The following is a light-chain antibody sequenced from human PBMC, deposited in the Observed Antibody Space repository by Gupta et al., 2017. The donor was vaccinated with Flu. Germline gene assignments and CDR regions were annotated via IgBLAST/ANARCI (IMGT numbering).Light chain of an antibody. J-gene: IGKJ1*01. CDR1: QSVSSNY. CDR3: LQECTLPKT. V-gene: IGKV3-20*01. Sequence: EIVLTQSPGTLSLSPGERATLSCRASQSVSSNYLAWYQQSPGQAPRLLIYGASNRATGIPDRFSGSRSGPEFTLTISRLEPEDFAVYYCLQECTLPKTFGQGTKLEI. CDR2: GAS.